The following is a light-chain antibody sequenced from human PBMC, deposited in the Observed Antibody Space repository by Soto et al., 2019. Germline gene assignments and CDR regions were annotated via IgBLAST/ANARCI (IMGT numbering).Light chain of an antibody. CDR2: DAS. CDR1: QDVSSK. J-gene: IGKJ4*01. CDR3: QQRSNWPLT. V-gene: IGKV3-11*01. Sequence: EMVVTQSPATLSVSPGDRVTLSCRTSQDVSSKLAWYQQKPGQAPRLLIYDASNRATGIPARFSGSGSGTDFTLTISSLEPEDFAVYYCQQRSNWPLTFGGGTKVDI.